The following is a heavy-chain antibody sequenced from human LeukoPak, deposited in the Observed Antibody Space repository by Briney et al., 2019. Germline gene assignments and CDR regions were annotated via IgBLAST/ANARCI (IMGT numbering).Heavy chain of an antibody. D-gene: IGHD5-18*01. J-gene: IGHJ4*02. CDR2: IYYSGST. V-gene: IGHV4-39*01. CDR3: ARYPDPAMLLRDFDY. Sequence: SETLSLTCTVSGGSISSSSYYWGWIRQPPGKGLEWIGSIYYSGSTYYNPSLKSRVTISVDTSKNQFSLKLSSVTAADTAVYYCARYPDPAMLLRDFDYWGQGTLVTVSS. CDR1: GGSISSSSYY.